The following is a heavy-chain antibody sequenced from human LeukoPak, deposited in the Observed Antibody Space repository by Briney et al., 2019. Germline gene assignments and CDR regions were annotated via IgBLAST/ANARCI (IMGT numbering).Heavy chain of an antibody. CDR2: FDPEDGET. D-gene: IGHD6-13*01. Sequence: ASVKVSCKVSGYTLTELSMHWVRQAPGKGLEWMGGFDPEDGETIYAQKFQGRVTMTEDTSTDTAHMELSSLRSEDTAVYYCATESHSSSWYVNWFDPWGQGTLVTVSS. V-gene: IGHV1-24*01. CDR1: GYTLTELS. J-gene: IGHJ5*02. CDR3: ATESHSSSWYVNWFDP.